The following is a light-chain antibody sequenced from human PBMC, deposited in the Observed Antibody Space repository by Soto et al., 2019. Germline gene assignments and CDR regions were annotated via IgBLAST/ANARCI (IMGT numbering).Light chain of an antibody. J-gene: IGLJ1*01. CDR2: EVS. CDR3: ISYTTSSTSYV. CDR1: SSDVGNYNL. Sequence: QSALTQPASVSGSPGQSITISCTGTSSDVGNYNLVSWYQQHPGKAPKLMIFEVSNRPSGVSNRFFGSKSGNTASLTISGLQAEDEAEYYCISYTTSSTSYVFGTGTKLTVL. V-gene: IGLV2-14*02.